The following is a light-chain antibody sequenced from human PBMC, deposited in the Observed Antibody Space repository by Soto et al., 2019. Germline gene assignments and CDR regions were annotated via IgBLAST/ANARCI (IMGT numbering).Light chain of an antibody. Sequence: EIVLTQSPATLSLSPGERATLSCRASQSVSSYLAWYQQKPGQAPRLLIYDASNRATGIPARFSGSGSGTDFTLTISSLVPEDFAVYYCQQRSNWPPETFGPGTKVDIK. CDR2: DAS. CDR3: QQRSNWPPET. V-gene: IGKV3-11*01. J-gene: IGKJ3*01. CDR1: QSVSSY.